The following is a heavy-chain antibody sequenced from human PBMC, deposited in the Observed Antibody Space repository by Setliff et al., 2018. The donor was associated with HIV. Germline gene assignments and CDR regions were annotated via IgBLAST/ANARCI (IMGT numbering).Heavy chain of an antibody. V-gene: IGHV4-4*07. CDR3: ARDRHSSGLGSYGP. CDR1: GGSISSYY. Sequence: SETLSLTCTVSGGSISSYYWSWIRQSAGRGLEWIGRIDSSGTTDYKPSLKGRVAISVDTSRNQFSLRVTSVTAADTAVYFCARDRHSSGLGSYGPWGPGILVTVS. J-gene: IGHJ5*02. D-gene: IGHD3-10*01. CDR2: IDSSGTT.